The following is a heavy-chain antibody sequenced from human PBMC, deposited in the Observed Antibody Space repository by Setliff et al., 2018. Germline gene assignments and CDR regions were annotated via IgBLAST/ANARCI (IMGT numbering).Heavy chain of an antibody. Sequence: GGSLRLSCAASGFTFSDYYMSWIRQAPGKGLEWVSYISSSGSTIYYADSVKGRFTISRGNAKNSLYLQMNSLGAEDTAVYYCARDVSVISPGFDPWGQGTLVTVSS. CDR2: ISSSGSTI. CDR1: GFTFSDYY. J-gene: IGHJ5*02. CDR3: ARDVSVISPGFDP. V-gene: IGHV3-11*04. D-gene: IGHD2-15*01.